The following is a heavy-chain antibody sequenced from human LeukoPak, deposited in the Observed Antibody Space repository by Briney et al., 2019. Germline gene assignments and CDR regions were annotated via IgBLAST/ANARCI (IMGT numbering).Heavy chain of an antibody. J-gene: IGHJ4*02. CDR1: GFTFSDYY. Sequence: AGGSLRLSCAASGFTFSDYYMSWIRQAPGKGLEWVSYISSSSSNRNYADSVKGRFTISRDNAKNSLYLQMNSLRAEDTAVYYCARGGDYGDVTDYWGQGTLVTVSS. CDR2: ISSSSSNR. D-gene: IGHD4-17*01. V-gene: IGHV3-11*05. CDR3: ARGGDYGDVTDY.